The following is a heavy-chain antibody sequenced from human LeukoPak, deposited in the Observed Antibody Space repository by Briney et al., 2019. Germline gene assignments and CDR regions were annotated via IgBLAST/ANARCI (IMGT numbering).Heavy chain of an antibody. Sequence: SETLSLPCTVSGGSISSYYWSWLRQPPGKGLEWIGYIYYSGSTNYNPSLKSRVTISVDTSKNQFSLKLSSVTAADTAVYYCARATYSSGWGTSDYWGQGTLVTVSS. V-gene: IGHV4-59*01. J-gene: IGHJ4*02. CDR2: IYYSGST. CDR1: GGSISSYY. CDR3: ARATYSSGWGTSDY. D-gene: IGHD6-19*01.